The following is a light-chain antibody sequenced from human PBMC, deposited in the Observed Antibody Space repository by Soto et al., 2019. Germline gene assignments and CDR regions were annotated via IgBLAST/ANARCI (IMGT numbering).Light chain of an antibody. CDR2: KAS. V-gene: IGKV1-5*03. CDR3: QHSFSYPYA. Sequence: DIQMTQSPATLSASVGDTVSITCRASQSVLTWLACYPQKPGKAPNLLIYKASRLRDGVPSRFSGRGSGTDFTLPISSLRPDDFASYFCQHSFSYPYAFGQGTQLEF. CDR1: QSVLTW. J-gene: IGKJ2*01.